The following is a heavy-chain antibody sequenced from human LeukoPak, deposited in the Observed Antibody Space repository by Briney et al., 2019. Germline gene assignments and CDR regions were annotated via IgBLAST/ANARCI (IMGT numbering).Heavy chain of an antibody. CDR3: ARGACASTSCYDY. V-gene: IGHV3-33*01. Sequence: GGSLRLSCAASGFTFKNYGMHWVRQAPGKGLEWVADIWYDGGNKYYADSVKGRFSISRDNSKDTLSLQMNSLRVEDTAVYYCARGACASTSCYDYWGQGTLVSVSS. J-gene: IGHJ4*02. CDR2: IWYDGGNK. CDR1: GFTFKNYG. D-gene: IGHD2-2*01.